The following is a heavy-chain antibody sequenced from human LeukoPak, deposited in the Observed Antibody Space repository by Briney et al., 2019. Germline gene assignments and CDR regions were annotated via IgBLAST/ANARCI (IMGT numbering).Heavy chain of an antibody. CDR2: IYYSGST. D-gene: IGHD1-26*01. CDR1: GGSISSGDYY. J-gene: IGHJ6*02. Sequence: SETLSLTCTVSGGSISSGDYYWSWIRQPPGTGLEWIGYIYYSGSTYYNPSLKSRVTISVDTSKNQFSLKLSSVTAADTAVHYCARDGLGSYGMDVWGQGTTVTVSS. CDR3: ARDGLGSYGMDV. V-gene: IGHV4-30-4*01.